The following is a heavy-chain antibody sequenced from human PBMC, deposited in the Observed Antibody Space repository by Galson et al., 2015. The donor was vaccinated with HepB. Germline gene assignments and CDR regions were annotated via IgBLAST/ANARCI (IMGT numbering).Heavy chain of an antibody. CDR1: GFTFSSYA. J-gene: IGHJ3*02. D-gene: IGHD6-13*01. V-gene: IGHV3-30-3*01. CDR2: ISYDGSNK. Sequence: SLRLSCAASGFTFSSYAMHWVRQAPGKGLEWVAVISYDGSNKYYADSVKGRFTISRDNSKNTLYLQMNSLRAEDTAVYYCARDKYSSSWDPSAFDIWGQGTMVTVSP. CDR3: ARDKYSSSWDPSAFDI.